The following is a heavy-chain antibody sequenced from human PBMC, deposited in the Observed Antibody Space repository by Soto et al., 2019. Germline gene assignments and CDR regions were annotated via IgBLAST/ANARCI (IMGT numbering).Heavy chain of an antibody. D-gene: IGHD4-17*01. J-gene: IGHJ4*02. Sequence: SETLSLTCAVSGGSISSSNWWIWVRQPPGKGLEWIWEIYHSGSTNYNPSLKSRVTISVDKSKNQFSLKRSSVTAADTAVYYCARDERTTGIDYSGQGALVTVSS. CDR3: ARDERTTGIDY. CDR2: IYHSGST. CDR1: GGSISSSNW. V-gene: IGHV4-4*02.